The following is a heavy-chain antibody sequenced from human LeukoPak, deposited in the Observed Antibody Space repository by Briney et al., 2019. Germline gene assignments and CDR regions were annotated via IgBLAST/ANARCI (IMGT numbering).Heavy chain of an antibody. CDR3: ARVVITMVRGVIITGDFDY. CDR2: INIYNGNT. CDR1: GYSFNSYG. J-gene: IGHJ4*02. Sequence: GGSVKVSCKASGYSFNSYGISWVRQAPGQGLEWMGWINIYNGNTNYAQKLQGRVTMTTDTSTSTAYMELRSLRSDDTAVYYCARVVITMVRGVIITGDFDYWGQGTLVTVSS. V-gene: IGHV1-18*01. D-gene: IGHD3-10*01.